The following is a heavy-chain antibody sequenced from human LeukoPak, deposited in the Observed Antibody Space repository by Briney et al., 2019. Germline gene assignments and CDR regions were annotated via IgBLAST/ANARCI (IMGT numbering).Heavy chain of an antibody. J-gene: IGHJ3*02. CDR1: GYTFVSYE. D-gene: IGHD1-20*01. V-gene: IGHV1-8*01. CDR3: ARGGITGIGTGSAFDI. CDR2: INPNSGNT. Sequence: ASVKVSCKASGYTFVSYEINWVRQATGQGLEWMGWINPNSGNTGYAQKFQGRVTMTRNTSIITAYMELSSLRSEDTAVYYCARGGITGIGTGSAFDIWGQGTMVTVSS.